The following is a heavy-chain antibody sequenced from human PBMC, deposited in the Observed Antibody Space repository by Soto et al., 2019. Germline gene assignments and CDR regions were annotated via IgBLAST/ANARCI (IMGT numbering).Heavy chain of an antibody. CDR3: ARDGNGQRGSPH. Sequence: VQLVESGGGLIQAGGSLRLSCAVSGFTVSNNFMMWVRQAPGKGLEWVSLIYSGGSISYADSVKGRFTISRDGSMNMLYLQMNSLTAQDTAVYYCARDGNGQRGSPHWGQGTLVTVSS. D-gene: IGHD3-16*01. CDR2: IYSGGSI. CDR1: GFTVSNNF. J-gene: IGHJ4*02. V-gene: IGHV3-53*02.